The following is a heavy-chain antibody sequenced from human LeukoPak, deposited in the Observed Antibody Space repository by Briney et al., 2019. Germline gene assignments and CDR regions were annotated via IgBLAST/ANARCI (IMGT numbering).Heavy chain of an antibody. V-gene: IGHV3-48*04. Sequence: GGSLRLSCAASGFTFSSYSMNWVRQAPGKGLEWVSYISSSSSTIYYADSVKGRFTISRDNAKNSLYLQMNSLRAEDTAVYYCARDMRGSCFDYWGQGTLVTVSS. J-gene: IGHJ4*02. CDR1: GFTFSSYS. D-gene: IGHD1-26*01. CDR2: ISSSSSTI. CDR3: ARDMRGSCFDY.